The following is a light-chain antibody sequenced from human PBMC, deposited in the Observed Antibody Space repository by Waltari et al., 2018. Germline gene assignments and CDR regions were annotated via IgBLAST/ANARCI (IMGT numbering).Light chain of an antibody. V-gene: IGLV1-40*01. J-gene: IGLJ3*02. CDR2: GRH. CDR1: GSNIGAGYD. Sequence: QSVLTQPPSVSGAPGQRVTISCTGSGSNIGAGYDVHWYQQLPRAAPKSLIYGRHCRPCGVPARFFGSTSGTSASLAITGLQAEDEADYYCQSYDTSLSVVFGGGTKLTVL. CDR3: QSYDTSLSVV.